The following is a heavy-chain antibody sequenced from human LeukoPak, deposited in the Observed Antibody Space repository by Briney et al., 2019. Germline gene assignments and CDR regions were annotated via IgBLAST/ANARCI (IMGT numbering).Heavy chain of an antibody. Sequence: RASVKVSRKASGYTFTSYTMNWVRQAPGQGLEWMGGIIPIFGTANYAQKFQGRVTMTADKSTSTVYMELSSLRSEDTGIYYCAKDIISADTPRGYYFYYMDVWGKGTTVTVSS. V-gene: IGHV1-69*06. CDR1: GYTFTSYT. D-gene: IGHD2-2*02. CDR3: AKDIISADTPRGYYFYYMDV. CDR2: IIPIFGTA. J-gene: IGHJ6*03.